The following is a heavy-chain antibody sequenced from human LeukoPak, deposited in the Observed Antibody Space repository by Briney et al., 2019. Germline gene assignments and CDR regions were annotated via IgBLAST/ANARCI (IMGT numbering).Heavy chain of an antibody. CDR1: GFTFSSYA. D-gene: IGHD3-10*01. CDR3: ARDYNYYGSGSYHDY. J-gene: IGHJ4*02. V-gene: IGHV3-7*01. Sequence: PGRSLRLSCAASGFTFSSYAMHWVRQAPGKGLEWVANIKQDGSEKYYVDSVKGRFTISRDNAKNSLYLQMNSLRAEDTAVYYCARDYNYYGSGSYHDYWGQGTLVTVSS. CDR2: IKQDGSEK.